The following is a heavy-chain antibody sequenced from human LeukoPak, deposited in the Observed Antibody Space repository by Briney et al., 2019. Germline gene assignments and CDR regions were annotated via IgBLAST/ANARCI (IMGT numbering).Heavy chain of an antibody. J-gene: IGHJ4*02. Sequence: SETLSLTCTVSGGSISSFYWSWIRQPPGKGLEWIGYIYYSGSANYNPSLKSRVTISVDTSKNQFSLQLSSVTAADTAVYYCARSRGRGYSDYWGQGTLVTVSS. CDR1: GGSISSFY. CDR3: ARSRGRGYSDY. V-gene: IGHV4-59*12. CDR2: IYYSGSA. D-gene: IGHD6-25*01.